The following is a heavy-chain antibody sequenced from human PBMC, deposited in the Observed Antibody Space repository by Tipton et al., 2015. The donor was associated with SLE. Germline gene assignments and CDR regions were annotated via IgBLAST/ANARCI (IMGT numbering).Heavy chain of an antibody. V-gene: IGHV4-59*08. CDR1: GGSISGYY. J-gene: IGHJ4*02. D-gene: IGHD6-19*01. CDR2: VYSSGST. CDR3: ARHRGYASGWRYFDY. Sequence: TLSLTCTVSGGSISGYYWSWIRQPPGKGLEWIGYVYSSGSTNYNPSLRSRVTISVDTSENQLSLRLSSVTAADTAVYYCARHRGYASGWRYFDYWGQGNLVTVSS.